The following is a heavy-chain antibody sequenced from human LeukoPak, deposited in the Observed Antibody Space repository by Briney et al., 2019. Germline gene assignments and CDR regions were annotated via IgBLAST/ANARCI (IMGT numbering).Heavy chain of an antibody. D-gene: IGHD3-3*01. V-gene: IGHV4-4*07. CDR2: IYTSGST. J-gene: IGHJ3*02. CDR3: ARDPIFGIINDAFDI. CDR1: GGSISSYY. Sequence: PSETLSLTCTVSGGSISSYYWSWIRQPAGKGLEWIGRIYTSGSTNYNPSLKSRVTMSVDTSKNQFSLKLSSVTAADTAVYYCARDPIFGIINDAFDIWGQGTMVTVSS.